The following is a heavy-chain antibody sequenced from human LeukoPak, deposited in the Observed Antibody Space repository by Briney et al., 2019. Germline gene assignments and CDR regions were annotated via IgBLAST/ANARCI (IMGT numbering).Heavy chain of an antibody. CDR2: IYYSGST. D-gene: IGHD6-19*01. Sequence: SETLSLTCTVSGGSFSSSSYYWGWIRQPPGKGLEWIGSIYYSGSTYYNPSLKSRVTISVDTSKNQSSLKLSSVTAADTAVYYCARDLAGSPDYWGQGTLVTVSS. J-gene: IGHJ4*02. CDR1: GGSFSSSSYY. CDR3: ARDLAGSPDY. V-gene: IGHV4-39*07.